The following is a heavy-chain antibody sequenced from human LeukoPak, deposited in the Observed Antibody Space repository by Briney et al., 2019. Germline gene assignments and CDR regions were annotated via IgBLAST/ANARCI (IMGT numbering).Heavy chain of an antibody. V-gene: IGHV3-33*08. CDR2: IWYDGSNK. CDR3: ARGSSTSSV. J-gene: IGHJ4*02. Sequence: GGSLRLSCAASGFTFSNYWMSWVRQGPGKGLEWVAVIWYDGSNKYYADSVKGRFTISRDNSKNTLYLQMNSLRAEDTAVYYCARGSSTSSVWGQGTLVTVSS. CDR1: GFTFSNYW. D-gene: IGHD2-2*01.